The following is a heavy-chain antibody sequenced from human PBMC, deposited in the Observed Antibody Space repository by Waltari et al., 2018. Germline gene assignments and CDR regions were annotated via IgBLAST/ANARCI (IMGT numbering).Heavy chain of an antibody. V-gene: IGHV1-2*06. CDR1: GYTFTGYY. Sequence: QVQLVQSGAEVKKPGASVKVSCKASGYTFTGYYMHWVRQAPGQGLEWMGRINPNSGGTNYAQKFQGRVTMTRDTSISTAYMELSRLRSDDTAVYYCARDKYTYCSGGSCYGYWGQGTLVTVSS. CDR3: ARDKYTYCSGGSCYGY. J-gene: IGHJ4*02. CDR2: INPNSGGT. D-gene: IGHD2-15*01.